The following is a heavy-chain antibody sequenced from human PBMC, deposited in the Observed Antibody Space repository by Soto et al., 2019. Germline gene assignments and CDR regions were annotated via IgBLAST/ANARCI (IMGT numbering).Heavy chain of an antibody. CDR2: ISGSGGST. V-gene: IGHV3-23*01. D-gene: IGHD3-22*01. CDR3: ASHSNYYDSSGYTIAPN. J-gene: IGHJ4*02. CDR1: GLTFSSYA. Sequence: GGSLRLSCAASGLTFSSYAMSWVRQAPGKGLEWVSAISGSGGSTYYADSVKGRFTISRDNSKNTLYLQMNSLRAEDTAVYYCASHSNYYDSSGYTIAPNWGQGTLVTVSS.